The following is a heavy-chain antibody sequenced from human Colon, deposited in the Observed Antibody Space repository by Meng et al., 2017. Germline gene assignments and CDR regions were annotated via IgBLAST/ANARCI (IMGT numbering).Heavy chain of an antibody. Sequence: SVKVSCKASGGTFSSYAISWVRQAPGQGLEWMGGIIPIFGTANYAQKFQGRVTITTDESTSTAYMELSSLRSEDTAVYYCARQGSGSPGGYSYGMDVWGQGTMVTVSS. CDR1: GGTFSSYA. J-gene: IGHJ6*02. D-gene: IGHD3-10*01. V-gene: IGHV1-69*05. CDR2: IIPIFGTA. CDR3: ARQGSGSPGGYSYGMDV.